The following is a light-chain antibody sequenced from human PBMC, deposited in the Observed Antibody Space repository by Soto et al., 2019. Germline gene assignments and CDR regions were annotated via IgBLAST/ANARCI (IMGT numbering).Light chain of an antibody. J-gene: IGKJ1*01. V-gene: IGKV3-20*01. CDR1: QSVSSSY. Sequence: EIVLTQSPGTLSLSLGERATLSCRASQSVSSSYSAWYQQKPGHAPRLHIYGASSRATGIPDRFSGSGSGTDFTLTISRLEPEDFAVYYCQQYGGSWTFGQGTKVEIK. CDR3: QQYGGSWT. CDR2: GAS.